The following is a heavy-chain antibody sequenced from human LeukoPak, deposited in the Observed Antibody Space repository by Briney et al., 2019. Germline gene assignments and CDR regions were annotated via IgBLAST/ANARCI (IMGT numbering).Heavy chain of an antibody. V-gene: IGHV4-59*01. Sequence: SETLSLTCTVSGGSISSYYWSWIRQPPGKGLEWIGYIYYSGSTNYNPSLKSRVTISVDTSKNQFSLKLSSVTAADTAVYYCARVDPHVRIAVAGLAFDIWGQGTMVTVSS. J-gene: IGHJ3*02. CDR1: GGSISSYY. D-gene: IGHD6-19*01. CDR2: IYYSGST. CDR3: ARVDPHVRIAVAGLAFDI.